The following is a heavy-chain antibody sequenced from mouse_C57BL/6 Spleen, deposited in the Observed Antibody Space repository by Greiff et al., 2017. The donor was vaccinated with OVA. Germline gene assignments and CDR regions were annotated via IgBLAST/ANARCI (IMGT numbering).Heavy chain of an antibody. D-gene: IGHD2-2*01. Sequence: VQLQQPGAELVMPGASVKLSCKASGYTFTSYWMHWVKQRPGQGLEWIGEIDPSDSYTNYNQKFKGKSTLTVDKSSSTAYMQLSSLTSEDSAVYYCAVWLRQAYFDYWGQGTTLTVSS. V-gene: IGHV1-69*01. CDR2: IDPSDSYT. CDR1: GYTFTSYW. J-gene: IGHJ2*01. CDR3: AVWLRQAYFDY.